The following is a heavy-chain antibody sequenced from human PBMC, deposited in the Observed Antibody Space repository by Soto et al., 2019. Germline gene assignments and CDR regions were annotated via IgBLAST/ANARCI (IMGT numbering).Heavy chain of an antibody. CDR2: ISYDGNNK. J-gene: IGHJ3*02. CDR3: AIIRSGSFGFGI. CDR1: GLTFNIYD. D-gene: IGHD1-26*01. Sequence: VQLVESGGGVVQPGRSLRLSCTASGLTFNIYDIYWVRQAPGKGLEWVSLISYDGNNKYYADSVKGRFTISRDNSKNTLYLQMDRLRAEDTAVYHCAIIRSGSFGFGIWGQGTMVIFSS. V-gene: IGHV3-30*03.